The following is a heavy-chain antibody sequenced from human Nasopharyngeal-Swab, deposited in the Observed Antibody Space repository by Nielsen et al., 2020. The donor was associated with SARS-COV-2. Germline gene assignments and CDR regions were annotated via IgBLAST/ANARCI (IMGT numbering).Heavy chain of an antibody. D-gene: IGHD3-10*01. J-gene: IGHJ6*02. CDR3: ARDPGMVRGVIIIRYHYGMDV. V-gene: IGHV3-23*03. CDR1: GFTFSSYA. Sequence: GESLKISCAASGFTFSSYAMSWVRQAPGKGLEWVSVIYSGGSSTYYADSVKGRFTISRDNSKNTLYLQMNSLRAEDTAVYYCARDPGMVRGVIIIRYHYGMDVWGQGTTVTVSS. CDR2: IYSGGSST.